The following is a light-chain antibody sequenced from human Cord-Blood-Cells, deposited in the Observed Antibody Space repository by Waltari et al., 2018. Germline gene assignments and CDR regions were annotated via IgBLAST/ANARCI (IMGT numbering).Light chain of an antibody. CDR1: SSDVGGYNY. CDR3: SSYTSSSTWV. Sequence: QSALTQPASVSGSPGQSITISCTGTSSDVGGYNYVSWYQQHPGKAPKLMIYDVSNRPPGVSNRCSCSKSGNTASLTISGLQADDEADYYCSSYTSSSTWVFGGGTKLTVL. CDR2: DVS. J-gene: IGLJ3*02. V-gene: IGLV2-14*01.